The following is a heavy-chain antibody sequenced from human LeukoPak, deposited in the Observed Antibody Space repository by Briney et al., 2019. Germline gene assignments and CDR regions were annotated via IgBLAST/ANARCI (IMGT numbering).Heavy chain of an antibody. CDR3: ARFPWFAELLSWPTSIDDY. CDR1: GYTFTGYY. D-gene: IGHD3-10*01. V-gene: IGHV1-2*02. Sequence: ASVRVSCKASGYTFTGYYMHWVRPPPGQGLAWMGWINPNSGRTNYAQKFQGRVAMTRDTSISTAYMELSRLRSDDTAVYYCARFPWFAELLSWPTSIDDYWGQGTQVTVSS. J-gene: IGHJ4*02. CDR2: INPNSGRT.